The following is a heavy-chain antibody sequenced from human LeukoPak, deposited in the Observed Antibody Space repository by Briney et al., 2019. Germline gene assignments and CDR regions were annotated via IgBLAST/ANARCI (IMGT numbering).Heavy chain of an antibody. CDR1: GFTFSSYW. D-gene: IGHD1-26*01. CDR2: INSDGSST. CDR3: VIQTGSTGTVDY. J-gene: IGHJ4*02. V-gene: IGHV3-74*01. Sequence: TGGSLRLSCAASGFTFSSYWMRWVRQAPGKGLVWVSRINSDGSSTSYADSVKGRFTMSRDNVKNTLYLQMNSLRAEDTAMYYCVIQTGSTGTVDYWGQGTLVTVSS.